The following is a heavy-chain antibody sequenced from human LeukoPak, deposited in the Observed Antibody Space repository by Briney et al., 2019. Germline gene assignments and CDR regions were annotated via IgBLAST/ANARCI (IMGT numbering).Heavy chain of an antibody. D-gene: IGHD3-10*01. CDR1: GFTFSNFG. CDR3: ANDGSWSYTD. J-gene: IGHJ4*02. Sequence: GGSLRLSCAASGFTFSNFGMHWVRQAPGKGLEWVAYTSSDERNIKYADSVKGRFTISRDNSKRTLYLQMNGLRADDTAVYYCANDGSWSYTDWGQGTLVTVSS. CDR2: TSSDERNI. V-gene: IGHV3-30*02.